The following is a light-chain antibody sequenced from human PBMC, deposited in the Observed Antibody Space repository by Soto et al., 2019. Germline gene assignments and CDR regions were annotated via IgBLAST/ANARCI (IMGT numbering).Light chain of an antibody. Sequence: EIVLTQSPGTLSLSPGERATLSCRASQSVSSNFLAWYQQKPGQAPRLLIYGASYRANGIPDRFSGSGSGTDFTLTISRLEPEDLAVYYCQQYGSSPYMYTFGQGTKLEIK. CDR1: QSVSSNF. CDR2: GAS. CDR3: QQYGSSPYMYT. J-gene: IGKJ2*01. V-gene: IGKV3-20*01.